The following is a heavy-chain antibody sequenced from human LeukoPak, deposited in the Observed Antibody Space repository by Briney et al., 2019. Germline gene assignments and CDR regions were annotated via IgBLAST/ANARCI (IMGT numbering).Heavy chain of an antibody. D-gene: IGHD2-2*01. J-gene: IGHJ6*03. CDR1: GFNFRNNW. V-gene: IGHV3-74*03. Sequence: GGSLRLSCAASGFNFRNNWMHWVRQAPGKGLVWVSRINSDGSSTMYADSVKGRFTISRDNAKNTVYLQMNSLRGEDTAVYYCARDAVYFSGNICYGDFYFYMDVWGKGTTVTVSS. CDR2: INSDGSST. CDR3: ARDAVYFSGNICYGDFYFYMDV.